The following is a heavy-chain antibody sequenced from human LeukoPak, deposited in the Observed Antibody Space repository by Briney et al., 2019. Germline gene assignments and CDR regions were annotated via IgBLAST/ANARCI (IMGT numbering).Heavy chain of an antibody. V-gene: IGHV3-30*02. J-gene: IGHJ4*02. D-gene: IGHD2-2*01. Sequence: GGSLRLSCAASGFTFSSYSMNWVRQAPGKGLEWVAFIRYDGSNKYYADSVKGRFTISRDNSKNTLYLQMNSLIAEDTAVYYCAKGEEYCSSTSCQEDYFDYWGQGTLVTVSS. CDR2: IRYDGSNK. CDR3: AKGEEYCSSTSCQEDYFDY. CDR1: GFTFSSYS.